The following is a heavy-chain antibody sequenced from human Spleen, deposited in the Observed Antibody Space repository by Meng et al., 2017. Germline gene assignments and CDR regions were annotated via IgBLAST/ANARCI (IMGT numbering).Heavy chain of an antibody. CDR3: VRSSGWVRTGFDP. J-gene: IGHJ5*02. D-gene: IGHD6-19*01. CDR1: GGSISTSGYY. V-gene: IGHV4-39*01. Sequence: QPQLHESGPGLVKPSEALSLTSSVSGGSISTSGYYWGWIRQPPGKGLEWIGSIGHSGITYYTPSLKSRVTVSIDTSKSQFSLKLTSVTAADTAVYYCVRSSGWVRTGFDPWGQGTLVTVSS. CDR2: IGHSGIT.